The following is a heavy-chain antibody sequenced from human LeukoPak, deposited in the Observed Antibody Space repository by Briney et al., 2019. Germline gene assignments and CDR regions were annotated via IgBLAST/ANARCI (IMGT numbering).Heavy chain of an antibody. CDR3: ARFAHPRLLYGDDLYYFDC. D-gene: IGHD4-17*01. J-gene: IGHJ4*02. CDR2: ISAYNGNT. V-gene: IGHV1-18*01. Sequence: ASVKVSCKASGYTFTSYGISWVRQAPGQGLEWMGWISAYNGNTNYAQKLQGRVTMTTDTSTSTAYMELRSLRSDDTAVYYCARFAHPRLLYGDDLYYFDCWGQGTPVTVSS. CDR1: GYTFTSYG.